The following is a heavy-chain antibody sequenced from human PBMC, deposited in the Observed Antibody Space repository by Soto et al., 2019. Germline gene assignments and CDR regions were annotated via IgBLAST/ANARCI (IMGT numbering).Heavy chain of an antibody. CDR1: GFTFSNYW. V-gene: IGHV3-74*02. Sequence: EVQLVESGGGLVQPGGSLRLSCAASGFTFSNYWMYWVRQAPGKGLEWVSRINSDGSVSSYADSVKGRLTISRDNVKNTLYLQMDSLRVEDTAVYYCARGDCVGGTCYSLAGSFYYYIYVWGKGTTVTVFS. CDR2: INSDGSVS. D-gene: IGHD2-15*01. CDR3: ARGDCVGGTCYSLAGSFYYYIYV. J-gene: IGHJ6*03.